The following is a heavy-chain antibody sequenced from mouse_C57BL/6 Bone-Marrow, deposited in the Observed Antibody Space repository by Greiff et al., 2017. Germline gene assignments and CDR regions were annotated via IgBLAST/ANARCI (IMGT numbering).Heavy chain of an antibody. CDR2: INPNNGGT. J-gene: IGHJ4*01. Sequence: EVQLQQSGPELVKPGASVKIPCKASGYTFTDYNMDWVKQSHGKSLEWIGDINPNNGGTIYNQKFKGKATLTVDKSSSTAYMELRSLTSEDTAVYYCARSDDGYLYYAMDYWGQGTSVTVSS. V-gene: IGHV1-18*01. CDR1: GYTFTDYN. CDR3: ARSDDGYLYYAMDY. D-gene: IGHD2-3*01.